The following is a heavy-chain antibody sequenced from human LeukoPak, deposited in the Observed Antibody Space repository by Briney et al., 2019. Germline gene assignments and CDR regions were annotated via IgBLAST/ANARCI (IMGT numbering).Heavy chain of an antibody. CDR2: IRSKANSYAT. CDR3: TRQFGLGRYDYVWGSYRPPGWFDP. Sequence: GGSLRLSCAASGFTFSGSAMHWVRQASGKGLEWVGRIRSKANSYATAYAASVKGRFTIARDDSKNTAYLQMNSLKTEDTAVYYCTRQFGLGRYDYVWGSYRPPGWFDPWGQGTLVTVSS. J-gene: IGHJ5*02. CDR1: GFTFSGSA. V-gene: IGHV3-73*01. D-gene: IGHD3-16*02.